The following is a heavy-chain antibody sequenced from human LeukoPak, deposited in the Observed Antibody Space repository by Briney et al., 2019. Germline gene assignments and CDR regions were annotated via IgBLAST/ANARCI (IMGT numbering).Heavy chain of an antibody. CDR3: ARGALAAAGTADY. V-gene: IGHV1-46*01. Sequence: GASVKVSCKASGYTFTSYGISWVRQAPGQGLEWMGIINPSGGSTSYAQKFQGRVTMTRDTSTSTVYMELSSLRSEDTAVYYCARGALAAAGTADYWGQGTLVTVSS. CDR1: GYTFTSYG. J-gene: IGHJ4*02. CDR2: INPSGGST. D-gene: IGHD6-13*01.